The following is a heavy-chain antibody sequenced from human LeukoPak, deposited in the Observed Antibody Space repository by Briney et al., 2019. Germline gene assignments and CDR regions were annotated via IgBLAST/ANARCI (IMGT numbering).Heavy chain of an antibody. V-gene: IGHV4-34*01. J-gene: IGHJ4*02. D-gene: IGHD1-26*01. CDR2: INHSGST. CDR1: GGSFSGYY. Sequence: SETLSLTCAVYGGSFSGYYWSWIRQPPGKGLEWIGEINHSGSTNYNPSLKSRVTISVDTSKNQFSLKLSSVTAADTAVYYCARGLGAHFRPPGRDDWGQGTLVTVSS. CDR3: ARGLGAHFRPPGRDD.